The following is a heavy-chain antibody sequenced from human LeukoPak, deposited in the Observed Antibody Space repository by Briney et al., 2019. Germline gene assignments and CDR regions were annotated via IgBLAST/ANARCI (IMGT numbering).Heavy chain of an antibody. Sequence: PSETLSLTCTVSGGSISSYYWSWIRQPPGKGLEWIGYIYYSGSTNYNPSLKSRVTISVDTSKNQFSLRLTSVTAADTVVYYCARGPDSSGYHFDYWGQGTLVTVSS. CDR1: GGSISSYY. V-gene: IGHV4-59*01. D-gene: IGHD3-22*01. J-gene: IGHJ4*02. CDR3: ARGPDSSGYHFDY. CDR2: IYYSGST.